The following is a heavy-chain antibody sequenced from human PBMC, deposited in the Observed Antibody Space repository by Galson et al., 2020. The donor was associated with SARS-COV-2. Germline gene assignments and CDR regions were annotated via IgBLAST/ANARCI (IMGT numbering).Heavy chain of an antibody. J-gene: IGHJ4*02. D-gene: IGHD2-2*01. CDR2: IFSSGSS. CDR1: VGSISLYY. V-gene: IGHV4-4*07. CDR3: AGRSSSTGWSFAY. Sequence: ETSETLSLTCTVSVGSISLYYWTWIRQPAGKGLEWIGQIFSSGSSNYNPSLNGRVTMSLDTSMNNFSLKLSSVTAADTAVYYCAGRSSSTGWSFAYWGQGTLVTVSS.